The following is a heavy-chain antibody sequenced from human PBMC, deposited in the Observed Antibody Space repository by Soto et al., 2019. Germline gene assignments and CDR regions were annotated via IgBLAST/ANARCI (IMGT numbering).Heavy chain of an antibody. V-gene: IGHV1-69*08. J-gene: IGHJ4*02. CDR3: ARDPTDLTYGDYPFDY. CDR1: GGTFSSYS. Sequence: QVQLVQSGAEVKKPGSSVKVSCKAYGGTFSSYSMSWVRQAPGQGLEWMGRIIPILDIANYAQKFQGRVTITADKSTSTAYMELSSLRSEDTAVYYCARDPTDLTYGDYPFDYWGQGTLVTVSS. D-gene: IGHD4-17*01. CDR2: IIPILDIA.